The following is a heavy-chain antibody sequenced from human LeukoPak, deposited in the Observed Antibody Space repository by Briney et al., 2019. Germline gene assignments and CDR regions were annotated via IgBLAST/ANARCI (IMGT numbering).Heavy chain of an antibody. Sequence: GGSLRLSCAASGFTFSSYAMSWVRQAPGKGLEWVAASSGSGGSTYYADSVKGRFTISRDNSKNTLYLQMNSLRAEDTAVYYCAKDIMVENYYDGRGYYRYWGQGNLVPVSS. D-gene: IGHD3-22*01. CDR3: AKDIMVENYYDGRGYYRY. V-gene: IGHV3-23*01. CDR1: GFTFSSYA. CDR2: SSGSGGST. J-gene: IGHJ4*02.